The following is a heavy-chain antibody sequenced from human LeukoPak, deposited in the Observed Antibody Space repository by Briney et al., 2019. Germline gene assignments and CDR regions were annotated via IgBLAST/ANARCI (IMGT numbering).Heavy chain of an antibody. Sequence: SETLSLTCTVSGDSFSTYYWSWIRQPPGKGLEYIGFIYYSGSTNYNPSPKSRVTISIDTSKNQFSLKLRSVTGADTAIYYCARQQTGVNWFDPWGQGTLVTVSS. CDR3: ARQQTGVNWFDP. CDR2: IYYSGST. CDR1: GDSFSTYY. D-gene: IGHD2-8*01. V-gene: IGHV4-59*08. J-gene: IGHJ5*02.